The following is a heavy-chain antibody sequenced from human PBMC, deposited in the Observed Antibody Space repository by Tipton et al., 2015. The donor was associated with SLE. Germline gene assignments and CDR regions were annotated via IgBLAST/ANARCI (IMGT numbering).Heavy chain of an antibody. V-gene: IGHV3-23*01. CDR3: SGPPDFDY. J-gene: IGHJ4*02. Sequence: GSLRLSCAASGFTFSRYAMTWVRQAPGKGLEWVSAISGSGDTTYYADSVKGRFTISRDNSKNTLYLQVNTLRAEDTAKYYCSGPPDFDYWGQGTLVTVSS. CDR1: GFTFSRYA. CDR2: ISGSGDTT.